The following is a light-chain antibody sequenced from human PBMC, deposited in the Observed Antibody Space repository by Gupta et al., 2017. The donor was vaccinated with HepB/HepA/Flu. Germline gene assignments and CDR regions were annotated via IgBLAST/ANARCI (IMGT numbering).Light chain of an antibody. CDR2: EVT. J-gene: IGLJ1*01. CDR3: SSSTTASTHVL. V-gene: IGLV2-18*02. Sequence: QSALSQPLSVSGSPGQSVTISCTGTSSDIGNSNRVSWYQRPPGTAPQLIIYEVTNRPSGVPDRFSGSKSDNTASLTISRLQPEDEADYFCSSSTTASTHVLFGTGTKVTVL. CDR1: SSDIGNSNR.